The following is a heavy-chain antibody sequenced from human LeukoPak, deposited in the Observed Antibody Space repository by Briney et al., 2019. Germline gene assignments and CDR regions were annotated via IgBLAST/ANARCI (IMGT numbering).Heavy chain of an antibody. J-gene: IGHJ4*02. Sequence: GRSLRPACAASGFTFSSYAIRWVRQAAGKGLGWVSAIGGRGGSTYYAASLKGPFTNSRDNSKNTLYLQMNSLRAEDTAVYYCAKGERSYDFWSGYMDYWGQGTLVTVSS. V-gene: IGHV3-23*01. D-gene: IGHD3-3*01. CDR3: AKGERSYDFWSGYMDY. CDR2: IGGRGGST. CDR1: GFTFSSYA.